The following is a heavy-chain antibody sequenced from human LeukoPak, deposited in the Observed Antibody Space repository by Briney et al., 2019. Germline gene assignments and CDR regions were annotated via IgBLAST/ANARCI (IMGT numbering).Heavy chain of an antibody. CDR1: GFTFSSYS. CDR3: ARDGWLGGSYSVDY. D-gene: IGHD1-26*01. CDR2: ISSSSSYI. Sequence: GGSLRLSCAASGFTFSSYSISWVRQAPGKGLEWVSFISSSSSYIYYADSVKGRFTISRDNAKNSLHLQMNSLRAEDTAVYYCARDGWLGGSYSVDYWGQGTLVTVSS. V-gene: IGHV3-21*01. J-gene: IGHJ4*02.